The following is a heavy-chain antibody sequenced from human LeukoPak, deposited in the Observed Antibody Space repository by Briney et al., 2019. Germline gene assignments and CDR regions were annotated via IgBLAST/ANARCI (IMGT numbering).Heavy chain of an antibody. J-gene: IGHJ4*02. D-gene: IGHD3-16*01. Sequence: GGSLRLSCAASGFTFSGSAMHWVRQASGKGREWVGRIRSKANSYATAYATSVKGRFTISRDDSKNTAYLQMNSLKTEDTAVYYCTRPPGSGLGYWGQGTLVTVSS. CDR2: IRSKANSYAT. V-gene: IGHV3-73*01. CDR1: GFTFSGSA. CDR3: TRPPGSGLGY.